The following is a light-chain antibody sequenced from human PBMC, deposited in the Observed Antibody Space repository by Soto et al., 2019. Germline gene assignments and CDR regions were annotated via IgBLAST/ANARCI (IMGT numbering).Light chain of an antibody. V-gene: IGKV4-1*01. CDR2: WAS. Sequence: DIVMNQSPDSLAVSLGERASINCKSSLSVLHNSNYLNYLAWYQQRPGQPPRLLIYWASTRESGVPDRFSGSGSGTDFTLTISSLQAEDVAVYYCQQYYLIPHTFGQGTKLEIK. CDR1: LSVLHNSNYLNY. J-gene: IGKJ2*01. CDR3: QQYYLIPHT.